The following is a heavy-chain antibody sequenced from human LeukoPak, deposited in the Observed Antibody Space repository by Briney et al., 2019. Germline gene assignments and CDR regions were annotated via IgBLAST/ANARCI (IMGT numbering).Heavy chain of an antibody. CDR1: GGSISSSSYY. J-gene: IGHJ5*02. Sequence: SETLSLTCTVSGGSISSSSYYWGWIGQPPGKGLEWIGSIYYSGSTYYNPSLKSRVTISVDTSKNQFSLKLSSVTAADTAVYYCARRVVAGISFDPWGEGTLVTVSS. CDR2: IYYSGST. CDR3: ARRVVAGISFDP. V-gene: IGHV4-39*01. D-gene: IGHD6-19*01.